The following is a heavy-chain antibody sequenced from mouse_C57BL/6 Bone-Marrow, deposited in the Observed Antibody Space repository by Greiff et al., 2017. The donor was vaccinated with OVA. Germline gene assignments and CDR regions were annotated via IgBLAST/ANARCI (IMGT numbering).Heavy chain of an antibody. V-gene: IGHV1-82*01. J-gene: IGHJ1*03. D-gene: IGHD1-1*01. CDR3: TNYYGSSLWYCDV. CDR1: GYAFSSSW. Sequence: QVQLQQSGPELVKPGASVKISCKASGYAFSSSWMNWVKQRPGKGLEWIGRIYPGDGDTNYNGKFKGKATLTADKSSSTAYMQHSSLTAEDSAVYYCTNYYGSSLWYCDVWGTGTTVTVSS. CDR2: IYPGDGDT.